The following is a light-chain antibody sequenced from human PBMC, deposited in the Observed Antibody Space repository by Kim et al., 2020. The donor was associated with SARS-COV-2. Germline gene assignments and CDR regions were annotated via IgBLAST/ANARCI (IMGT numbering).Light chain of an antibody. CDR2: DAS. CDR3: QQYNTYSPGT. CDR1: QSISNW. J-gene: IGKJ1*01. Sequence: DIQMTQSPSTLSASVGDRVTITCRANQSISNWLAWYQQKAGKVPKLLIYDASSLESGVPSRFSGSGSEREFTLSISNLQPDDFATYYCQQYNTYSPGTFGQGTKVDIK. V-gene: IGKV1-5*01.